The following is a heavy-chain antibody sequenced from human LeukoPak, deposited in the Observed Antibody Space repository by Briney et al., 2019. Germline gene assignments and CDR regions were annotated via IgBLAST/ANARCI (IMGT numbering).Heavy chain of an antibody. CDR3: AKDRYSSSWYGSFDY. J-gene: IGHJ4*02. CDR1: GFTVSSYA. V-gene: IGHV3-23*01. CDR2: ISGSGGST. Sequence: GGSLRLSCAASGFTVSSYAMSWIRQAPGKGLEWVSAISGSGGSTYYADSVKGRFTISRDNSKNTLYLQMNSLRAEDTAVYYCAKDRYSSSWYGSFDYWGQGTLVTVSS. D-gene: IGHD6-13*01.